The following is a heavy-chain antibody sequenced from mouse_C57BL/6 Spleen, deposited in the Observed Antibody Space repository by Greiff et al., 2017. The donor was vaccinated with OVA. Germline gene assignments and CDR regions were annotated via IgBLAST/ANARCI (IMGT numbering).Heavy chain of an antibody. J-gene: IGHJ4*01. V-gene: IGHV1-59*01. D-gene: IGHD4-1*01. CDR2: IDPSDSYT. CDR3: ARKNWGSYYAMDY. CDR1: GYTFTSYW. Sequence: QVQLQQSGAELVRPGTSVKLSCKASGYTFTSYWMHWVKQRPGQGLEWIGVIDPSDSYTNYNQKFKGKATLTVDTSSSTAYMQLSSLTSEDSAVYYCARKNWGSYYAMDYWGQGTSVTVSS.